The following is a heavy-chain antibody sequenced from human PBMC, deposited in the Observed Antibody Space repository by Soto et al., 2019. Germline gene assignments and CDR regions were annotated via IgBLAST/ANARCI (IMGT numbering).Heavy chain of an antibody. D-gene: IGHD3-10*01. CDR3: ARDWGDGNNAGDY. CDR1: GFTFSSYT. Sequence: PGGSLRLSCAASGFTFSSYTMHWVRQAPGKGLEWVAVISYDGSNKYYADSVKGRFTISRDNSKNTLYLQMNSLRAEDTAVYYCARDWGDGNNAGDYWGQGDVVTVSS. V-gene: IGHV3-30-3*01. CDR2: ISYDGSNK. J-gene: IGHJ4*02.